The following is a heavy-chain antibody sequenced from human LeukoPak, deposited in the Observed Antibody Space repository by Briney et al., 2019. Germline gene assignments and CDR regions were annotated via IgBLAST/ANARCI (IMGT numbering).Heavy chain of an antibody. D-gene: IGHD6-19*01. CDR1: GFIFSSYN. V-gene: IGHV3-30*18. Sequence: TGGSLRLSCTASGFIFSSYNVNWVRQAPGKGLEWVAVISYDGSNKYYADSVKGRFTISRDNSKNTLYLQMNSLRAEDTAVYYCAKGRRVAGFFDYWGQGTLVTVSS. CDR2: ISYDGSNK. J-gene: IGHJ4*02. CDR3: AKGRRVAGFFDY.